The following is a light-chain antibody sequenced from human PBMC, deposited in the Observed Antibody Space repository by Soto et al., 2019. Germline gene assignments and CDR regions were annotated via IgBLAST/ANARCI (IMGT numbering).Light chain of an antibody. V-gene: IGLV2-23*01. CDR3: SSFAGSGTLVV. J-gene: IGLJ2*01. CDR2: EDT. Sequence: QSALTQPASVSGSPGQSITISCTGTKTGIGNYNLVSWYQRHPDKAPKLIIYEDTKRPSGISNRFSASKSGTPASLTISGLQAEDEADYHCSSFAGSGTLVVFGGGTKVTVL. CDR1: KTGIGNYNL.